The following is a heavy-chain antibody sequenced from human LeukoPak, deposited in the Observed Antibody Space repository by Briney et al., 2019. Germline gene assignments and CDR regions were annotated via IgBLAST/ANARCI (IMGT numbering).Heavy chain of an antibody. Sequence: GGSLRLSCAASGFTFSSYSMNWVRQAPGKGLEWVSSISSSSSYIYYADSVKGRFTISRDNAKNSLYLQMNSLRAEDTAVYYCARVGSGYYLSDMNYWGQGTLVTASS. J-gene: IGHJ4*02. V-gene: IGHV3-21*01. CDR1: GFTFSSYS. CDR3: ARVGSGYYLSDMNY. CDR2: ISSSSSYI. D-gene: IGHD3-3*01.